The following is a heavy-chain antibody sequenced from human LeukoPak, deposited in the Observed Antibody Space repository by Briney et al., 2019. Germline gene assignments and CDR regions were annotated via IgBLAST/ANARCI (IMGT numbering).Heavy chain of an antibody. CDR1: GFTFSSYS. CDR2: ITSSTSTI. J-gene: IGHJ3*02. Sequence: GGSLRLSCAASGFTFSSYSMNWVRQAPGKGLEWVSYITSSTSTIYYADSVKGRSTISRDNAENSLYLQMNSLRDEDTAVYYCARVKLGAFDIWGQGTMVTVSS. V-gene: IGHV3-48*02. D-gene: IGHD3-16*01. CDR3: ARVKLGAFDI.